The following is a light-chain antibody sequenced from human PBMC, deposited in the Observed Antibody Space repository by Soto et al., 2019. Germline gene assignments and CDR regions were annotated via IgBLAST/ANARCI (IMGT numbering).Light chain of an antibody. J-gene: IGLJ2*01. Sequence: QSALTQPASVSGSPGQSMTISCTGTSSDVGGYNYVSWYQQHPGKAPKLMIYDVSNRPSGVSNRFSGSKSGNTASLTISGLQAEDEADYYCSSYTSSSTGHVVFGGGTKLTVL. CDR3: SSYTSSSTGHVV. V-gene: IGLV2-14*01. CDR2: DVS. CDR1: SSDVGGYNY.